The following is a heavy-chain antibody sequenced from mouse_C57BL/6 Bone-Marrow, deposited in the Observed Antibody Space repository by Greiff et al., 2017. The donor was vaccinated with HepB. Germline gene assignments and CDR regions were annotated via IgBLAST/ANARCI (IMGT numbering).Heavy chain of an antibody. CDR1: GYTFTSYG. V-gene: IGHV1-81*01. CDR2: IYPRSGNT. Sequence: QVQLQQPGTELVKPGASVKLSCKASGYTFTSYGISWVKQRTGQGLEWIGEIYPRSGNTYYNEKFKGKATLTADKSSSTAYMELRSLTSEDSAVYFCARSRLPYYYAMDYWGQGTSVTVSS. CDR3: ARSRLPYYYAMDY. J-gene: IGHJ4*01.